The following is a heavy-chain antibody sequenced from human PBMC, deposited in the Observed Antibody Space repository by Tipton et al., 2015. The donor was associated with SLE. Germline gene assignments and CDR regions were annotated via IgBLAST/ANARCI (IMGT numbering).Heavy chain of an antibody. V-gene: IGHV3-9*01. CDR3: AKDGAGYSSGWYGGYYYGMDV. CDR2: ISWNSNSI. Sequence: SLRLSCAASGFTFDDHAMHWVRQAPGRGLEWVGGISWNSNSIGYADSVKGRFTISRDNSKNTLYLQMNSLRAEDTAVYYCAKDGAGYSSGWYGGYYYGMDVWGQGTTVTVSS. D-gene: IGHD6-19*01. J-gene: IGHJ6*02. CDR1: GFTFDDHA.